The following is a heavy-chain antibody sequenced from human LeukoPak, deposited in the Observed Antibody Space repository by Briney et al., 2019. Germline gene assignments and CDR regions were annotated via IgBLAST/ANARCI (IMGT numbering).Heavy chain of an antibody. CDR3: ARVAIVAAAGTVSGVKLYYYCYMDV. CDR1: GGSISSYY. D-gene: IGHD6-13*01. J-gene: IGHJ6*03. V-gene: IGHV4-4*07. CDR2: IYTSGST. Sequence: EPSETLSLTCTVSGGSISSYYWSWIRQPAGKGLEWIGRIYTSGSTNYNPSLKSRVTMSVDTSKNQFSLKLSSVTAADTAVYYCARVAIVAAAGTVSGVKLYYYCYMDVWGKGTTVTVSS.